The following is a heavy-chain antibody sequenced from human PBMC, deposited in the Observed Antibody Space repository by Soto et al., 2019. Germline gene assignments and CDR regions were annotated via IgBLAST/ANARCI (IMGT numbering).Heavy chain of an antibody. CDR2: IIPIVGTG. CDR1: GGTFSNYA. CDR3: SRLFIPVPTASTHYYYQMDG. D-gene: IGHD2-2*01. Sequence: QVQLVQSGAEVRKPGSSVTVSCKASGGTFSNYAISWVRQAPGQGLEWMGGIIPIVGTGSYAQKLQGRVKLPADTPTTTASTELSSLRFKATAVYYYSRLFIPVPTASTHYYYQMDGWGPGSTVTISS. V-gene: IGHV1-69*06. J-gene: IGHJ6*02.